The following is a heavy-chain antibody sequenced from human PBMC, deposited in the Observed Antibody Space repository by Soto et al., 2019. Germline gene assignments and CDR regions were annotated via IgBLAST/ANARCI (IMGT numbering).Heavy chain of an antibody. Sequence: ASVKVSCKASGYTFTSYGISWVRQAPGQGLEWMGWISAYNGNTSYAQKLQGRVTMTTDTSTSTAYMELRSLRSDDTAVYYCARVDTAMVTPAFDIWGQGTMVTVSS. CDR1: GYTFTSYG. D-gene: IGHD5-18*01. V-gene: IGHV1-18*01. J-gene: IGHJ3*02. CDR2: ISAYNGNT. CDR3: ARVDTAMVTPAFDI.